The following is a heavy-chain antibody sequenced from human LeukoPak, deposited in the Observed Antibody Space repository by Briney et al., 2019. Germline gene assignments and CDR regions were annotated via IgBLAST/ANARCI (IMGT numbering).Heavy chain of an antibody. CDR3: ARPLYSRTAYHHYGVDV. Sequence: GESLKISCKGSGYNFANYWIAWVRQMPGKGLEWMGIIYSGDSDTRYSPSFQGQVTISADKSISTAYLQWSSLKASDTAMYYCARPLYSRTAYHHYGVDVWGQGTTVTVSS. CDR1: GYNFANYW. CDR2: IYSGDSDT. V-gene: IGHV5-51*01. D-gene: IGHD2-15*01. J-gene: IGHJ6*02.